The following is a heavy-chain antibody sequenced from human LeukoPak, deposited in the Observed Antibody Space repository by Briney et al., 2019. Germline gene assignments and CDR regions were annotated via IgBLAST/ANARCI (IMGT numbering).Heavy chain of an antibody. D-gene: IGHD3-22*01. J-gene: IGHJ3*02. CDR3: ARVLTMIAFAI. CDR1: GGSISSGGSY. Sequence: PSQTLSLTCTVSGGSISSGGSYWSWIRQHPGKGLEWIGYIYYSGSTYYNPSLKRRVTISVDTSKNQFSLKLSAVTAADTAVYSCARVLTMIAFAIWGQGTMVTVSS. CDR2: IYYSGST. V-gene: IGHV4-31*03.